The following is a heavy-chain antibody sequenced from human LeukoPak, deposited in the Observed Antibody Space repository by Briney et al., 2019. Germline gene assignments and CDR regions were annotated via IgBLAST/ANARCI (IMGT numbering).Heavy chain of an antibody. CDR2: INRDGSWT. CDR3: VSFYEAY. J-gene: IGHJ4*02. V-gene: IGHV3-74*01. D-gene: IGHD2/OR15-2a*01. CDR1: GNYW. Sequence: GGSLRLSCAASGNYWMHWVRQAPGKGLVWVSHINRDGSWTSYADSVKGRFTISKDNAKNTVYLQMNNLRAEDTAVYYCVSFYEAYWGRGTLVTVSS.